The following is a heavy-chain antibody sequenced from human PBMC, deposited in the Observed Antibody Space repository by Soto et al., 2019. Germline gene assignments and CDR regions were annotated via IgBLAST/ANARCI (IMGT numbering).Heavy chain of an antibody. D-gene: IGHD2-21*02. J-gene: IGHJ6*02. CDR3: VQSRGGGDCLQLSSSHSSYGLDV. V-gene: IGHV2-5*02. Sequence: QITLKESGPTLVKPTQTLTLTCTFSGLSLRTTGVGVGWVRQPPGKALEWLALLYWDDDKRYSPSLKSRLTITXHXPXKXXILTMTNMDTVDTSTYYCVQSRGGGDCLQLSSSHSSYGLDVWGQGTTVTVSS. CDR2: LYWDDDK. CDR1: GLSLRTTGVG.